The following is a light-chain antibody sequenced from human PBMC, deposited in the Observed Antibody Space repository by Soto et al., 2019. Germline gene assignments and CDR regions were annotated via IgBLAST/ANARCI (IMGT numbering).Light chain of an antibody. CDR3: QHYVVSPWG. Sequence: EIVLTQSPGTLSLSPGDTATLSCRASQSFNSAYLAWYQQRPGQPPRRLIYASSSRAAGVPDRFRGTVSGTDFTLIISGLEPEDFAVYSCQHYVVSPWGFGQGNKVEIK. J-gene: IGKJ1*01. V-gene: IGKV3-20*01. CDR1: QSFNSAY. CDR2: ASS.